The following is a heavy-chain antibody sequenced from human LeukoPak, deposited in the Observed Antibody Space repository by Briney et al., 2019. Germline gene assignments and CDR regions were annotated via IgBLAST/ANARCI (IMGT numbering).Heavy chain of an antibody. CDR3: ARDLGEAGNEFDY. CDR2: INPNSGGT. J-gene: IGHJ4*02. CDR1: GYTFTGYY. D-gene: IGHD1-1*01. V-gene: IGHV1-2*06. Sequence: GASVKASCKASGYTFTGYYMHWVRQAPGQGLEWMGRINPNSGGTNYAQKFQGRVTMTRDTSISTAYMELSGLRSDDTAVYYCARDLGEAGNEFDYWGQGTLVTVSS.